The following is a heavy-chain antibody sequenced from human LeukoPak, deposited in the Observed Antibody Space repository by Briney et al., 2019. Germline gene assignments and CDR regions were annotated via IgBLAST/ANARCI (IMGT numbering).Heavy chain of an antibody. D-gene: IGHD1-26*01. V-gene: IGHV4-4*07. J-gene: IGHJ4*02. CDR1: GGSISSYY. Sequence: SETLSLTCTVSGGSISSYYWSWIRQPAGKGLEWIGRIYTSGSTNFNPSLKSRVTMSVDTSKNQFSLKLSSVTAADTAVYYCARSRPKEIVGARSSFYFDYWGQGTLVTVSS. CDR3: ARSRPKEIVGARSSFYFDY. CDR2: IYTSGST.